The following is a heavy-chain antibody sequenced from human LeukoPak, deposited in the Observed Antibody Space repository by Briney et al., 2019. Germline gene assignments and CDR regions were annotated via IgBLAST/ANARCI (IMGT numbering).Heavy chain of an antibody. CDR1: GGSISSGGYS. D-gene: IGHD6-13*01. V-gene: IGHV4-30-2*01. CDR3: ARARRAAAGYFDY. J-gene: IGHJ4*02. Sequence: SETLSLTCAVSGGSISSGGYSWSWTRQPPGKGLEWVGYIYHSGSTYYNPSLKSRVTISVDRSKNQFSLKLSSVTAADTAVYYCARARRAAAGYFDYWGQGTLVTVSS. CDR2: IYHSGST.